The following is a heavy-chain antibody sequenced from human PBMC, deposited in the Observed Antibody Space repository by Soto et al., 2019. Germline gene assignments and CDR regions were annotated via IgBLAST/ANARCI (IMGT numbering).Heavy chain of an antibody. D-gene: IGHD6-13*01. CDR3: ARDRGSSSWYYYYYGMDV. J-gene: IGHJ6*02. CDR1: GFTFSSYS. Sequence: GGSLRLSCAASGFTFSSYSMNWVRQAPGKGLEWVSSISSSSSYIYYADSVKGRFTISRDNAKNSLYLQMNSLRAEDTAVYYWARDRGSSSWYYYYYGMDVWGQGTTVTVSS. CDR2: ISSSSSYI. V-gene: IGHV3-21*01.